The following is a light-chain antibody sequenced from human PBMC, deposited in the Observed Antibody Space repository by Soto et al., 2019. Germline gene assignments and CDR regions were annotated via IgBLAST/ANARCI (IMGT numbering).Light chain of an antibody. CDR3: QKYNDAPWT. V-gene: IGKV1-27*01. J-gene: IGKJ1*01. CDR1: QAITNY. CDR2: AAS. Sequence: DIQMTQSPSSLSASVGDRVSITCRASQAITNYLAWYQQKAGKPSKLLLYAASTLQSRVPSRFSGSASGTDFSLTISSLQPEDVATYYCQKYNDAPWTFGQGTKVEIK.